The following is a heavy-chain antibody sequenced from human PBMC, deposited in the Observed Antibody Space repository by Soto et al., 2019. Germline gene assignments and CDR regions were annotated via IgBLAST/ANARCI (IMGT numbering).Heavy chain of an antibody. J-gene: IGHJ4*02. CDR1: GGSVSCGSYY. CDR2: IYYSGST. V-gene: IGHV4-61*01. D-gene: IGHD3-3*01. Sequence: SETLSLTCTVPGGSVSCGSYYWSWIRQPPGKGLEWIGYIYYSGSTNYNPSLKSRVTISVDTSKNQFSLKLSSVTAADTAVYYCARGHYDFWSGYFATIDYWGQGALVTVSS. CDR3: ARGHYDFWSGYFATIDY.